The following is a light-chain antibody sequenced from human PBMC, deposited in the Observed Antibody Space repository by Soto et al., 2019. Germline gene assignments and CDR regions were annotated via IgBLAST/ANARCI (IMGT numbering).Light chain of an antibody. V-gene: IGLV2-11*01. CDR2: DVR. CDR1: SSDVGGYNY. CDR3: CSYAGSYTYV. J-gene: IGLJ1*01. Sequence: QSVLTQPRSVSGSPGQSVTISCTGTSSDVGGYNYVSWYQQHPGRAPKLMIYDVRKWASGVPDRFSGSKSGNTASLTISGLQAEDEADYYCCSYAGSYTYVFGTGTKVTVL.